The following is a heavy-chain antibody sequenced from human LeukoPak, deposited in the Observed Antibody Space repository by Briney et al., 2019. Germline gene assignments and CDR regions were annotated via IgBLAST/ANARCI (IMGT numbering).Heavy chain of an antibody. V-gene: IGHV4-61*08. Sequence: PSETLSLTCTVSRGSVSSGDYYWTWIRQPQGKGLEWIGYISYSGSTNYNPSLKSRVTISIDTSKNQFSLKLSSVAAADTAVYYCARGGGKTTVDYWGQGTLVTVSS. D-gene: IGHD4-17*01. CDR1: RGSVSSGDYY. CDR3: ARGGGKTTVDY. CDR2: ISYSGST. J-gene: IGHJ4*02.